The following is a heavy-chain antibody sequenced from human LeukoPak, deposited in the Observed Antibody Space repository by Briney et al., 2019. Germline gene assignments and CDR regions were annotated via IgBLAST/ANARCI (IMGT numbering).Heavy chain of an antibody. D-gene: IGHD2-15*01. CDR2: ISGYNGNI. V-gene: IGHV1-18*01. Sequence: ASVKVSCKASGYTFSSYGVSWVRQAPGQGLEWMGWISGYNGNINYAQKLQGRVTMTTDTSTSTAYMELRSLISDVTAVYYCARVRCSGGSCYYFDYWGQGTQVAVSS. CDR3: ARVRCSGGSCYYFDY. CDR1: GYTFSSYG. J-gene: IGHJ4*02.